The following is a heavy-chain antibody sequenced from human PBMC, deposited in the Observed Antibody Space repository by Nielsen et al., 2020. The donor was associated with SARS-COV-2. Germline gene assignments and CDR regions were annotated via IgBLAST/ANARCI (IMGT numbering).Heavy chain of an antibody. CDR3: ARVQYCSSTSCAEDY. V-gene: IGHV1-18*04. CDR1: GYTFTSYG. D-gene: IGHD2-2*01. J-gene: IGHJ4*02. CDR2: ISAYNGNT. Sequence: ASVKVSCKASGYTFTSYGISWVRQAPGQGLEWMGWISAYNGNTNYAQKLQGRVTMTTDTSTSTAYMELWSLRSDDTAVYYCARVQYCSSTSCAEDYWGQGTLVTVSS.